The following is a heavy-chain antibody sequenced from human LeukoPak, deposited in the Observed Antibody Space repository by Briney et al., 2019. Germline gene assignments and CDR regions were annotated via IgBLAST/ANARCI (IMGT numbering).Heavy chain of an antibody. Sequence: GGSLRLSCEASGFTFSTYWMTWVRQAPGKGLEWVANINQHGSESYYVDSVKGRFIISRDNAKNSLYLQMNSLRAEDTAVYYCAELGITMIGGVWGKGTTVTISS. D-gene: IGHD3-10*02. V-gene: IGHV3-7*01. CDR2: INQHGSES. CDR1: GFTFSTYW. CDR3: AELGITMIGGV. J-gene: IGHJ6*04.